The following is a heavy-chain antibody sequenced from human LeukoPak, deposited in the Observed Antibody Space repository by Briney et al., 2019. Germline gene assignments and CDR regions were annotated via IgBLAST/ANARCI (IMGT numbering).Heavy chain of an antibody. CDR1: GGTFSSYA. Sequence: SVKISCKASGGTFSSYAISWVRQAPGQGLEWMGRIIPIFGTANYAQKFQGRVTITTDESTSTAYMELSSLRSEDTAVYYCARGGEPTYYDFWSAPGDWFDPWGQGTLVTVSS. D-gene: IGHD3-3*01. J-gene: IGHJ5*02. CDR2: IIPIFGTA. CDR3: ARGGEPTYYDFWSAPGDWFDP. V-gene: IGHV1-69*05.